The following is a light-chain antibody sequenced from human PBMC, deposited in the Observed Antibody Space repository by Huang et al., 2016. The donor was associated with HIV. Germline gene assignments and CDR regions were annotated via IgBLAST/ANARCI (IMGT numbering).Light chain of an antibody. CDR3: QQHYSTPWT. Sequence: DIVMTQSPDSLAVPLGERATISCVSSQSVLYSANKKHLPMNCLAWYQKKPGQPPKLLIYWASSRASGVPDRFSGGGSGTDFTLTISSLQAEDVAVYYCQQHYSTPWTFGQGTKVEIK. V-gene: IGKV4-1*01. CDR1: QSVLYSANKKHLPMNC. J-gene: IGKJ1*01. CDR2: WAS.